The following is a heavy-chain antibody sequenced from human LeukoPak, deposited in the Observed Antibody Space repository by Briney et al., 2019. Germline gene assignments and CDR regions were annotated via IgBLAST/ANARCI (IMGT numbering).Heavy chain of an antibody. Sequence: QAGGSLRLSCAASGFTFSSYWMSWVRQAPGKGLEWVANIKQDGSEKYYVDSVKGRFTISRDNAKNSLYLQMNSLRAEDTAVYYCARDGSSWYSYFDYWGQGTLVTVSS. D-gene: IGHD6-13*01. CDR2: IKQDGSEK. CDR3: ARDGSSWYSYFDY. J-gene: IGHJ4*02. V-gene: IGHV3-7*01. CDR1: GFTFSSYW.